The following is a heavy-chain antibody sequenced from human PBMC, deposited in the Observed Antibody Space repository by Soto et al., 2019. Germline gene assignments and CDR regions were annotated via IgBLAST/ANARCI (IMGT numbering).Heavy chain of an antibody. CDR3: ARGTPGSSEYYYCAMDV. CDR1: GYIFTSYW. J-gene: IGHJ6*02. CDR2: IDPSDSYT. Sequence: PGVSLKISCQSAGYIFTSYWISWVRQMPGKGLERMGRIDPSDSYTNYSPSFQRHFPITADKSISTAYLQWSSEKASDTAMYYCARGTPGSSEYYYCAMDVWGQGPTVTVSS. V-gene: IGHV5-10-1*01.